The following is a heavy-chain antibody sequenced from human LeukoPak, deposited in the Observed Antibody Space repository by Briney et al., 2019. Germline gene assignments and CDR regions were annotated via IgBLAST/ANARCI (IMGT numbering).Heavy chain of an antibody. CDR2: ISSTGRTI. D-gene: IGHD3-22*01. Sequence: GGSLRLSCAAFGFTFTNYGFSWVRQVPGKGLEWVSAISSTGRTIYYAESVKGRFTISRDDSKNTVYLQMNSLRAEDTAVYYCAKRRGLIDTRHFDYWGQGTLVTISS. V-gene: IGHV3-23*01. CDR3: AKRRGLIDTRHFDY. CDR1: GFTFTNYG. J-gene: IGHJ4*02.